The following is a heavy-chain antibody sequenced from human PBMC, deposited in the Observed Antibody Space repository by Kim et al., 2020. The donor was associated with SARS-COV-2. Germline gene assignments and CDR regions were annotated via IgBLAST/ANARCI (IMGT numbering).Heavy chain of an antibody. CDR1: GFTFSSYW. CDR2: IKQDGNEK. V-gene: IGHV3-7*01. CDR3: ARLGYSSSSYFGMDV. J-gene: IGHJ6*04. Sequence: GGSLRLSCAASGFTFSSYWMTWVRQTPEKGLEWVATIKQDGNEKQYVDSVKGRGTIARDNAKSSLYLQMNSLRAEDTAMYYCARLGYSSSSYFGMDVWGKGTKVTVSS. D-gene: IGHD6-6*01.